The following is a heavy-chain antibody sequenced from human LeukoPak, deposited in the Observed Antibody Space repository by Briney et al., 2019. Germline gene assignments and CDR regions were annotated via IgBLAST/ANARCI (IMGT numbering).Heavy chain of an antibody. Sequence: ASVKVSCKASGYTFTSYDINWVRQATGQGLEWMGWMNPNSGYTGYAQKFQGRVTITRNTSISTAYMELSSLRSEDTAVYYCARKNGYSSSWIYDYWGQGTLVTVSS. CDR2: MNPNSGYT. CDR3: ARKNGYSSSWIYDY. CDR1: GYTFTSYD. J-gene: IGHJ4*02. D-gene: IGHD6-13*01. V-gene: IGHV1-8*03.